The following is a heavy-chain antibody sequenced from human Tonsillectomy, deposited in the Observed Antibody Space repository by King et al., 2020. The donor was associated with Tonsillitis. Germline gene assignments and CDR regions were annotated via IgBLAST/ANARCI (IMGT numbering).Heavy chain of an antibody. Sequence: VQLVESGGGVVQPGRSLRLSCAASGFTFSSYGMHWVRQAPGKGLEWVVVIWYDGSNKYYADSVKGRFTISRDNSKNTLYLQMNSLRAEDTAVYYCARDRGEMATLDYWGQGTLVTVSS. J-gene: IGHJ4*02. CDR3: ARDRGEMATLDY. CDR1: GFTFSSYG. V-gene: IGHV3-33*01. D-gene: IGHD5-24*01. CDR2: IWYDGSNK.